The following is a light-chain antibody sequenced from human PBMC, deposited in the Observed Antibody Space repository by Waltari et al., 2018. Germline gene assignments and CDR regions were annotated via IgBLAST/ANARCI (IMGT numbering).Light chain of an antibody. J-gene: IGKJ4*01. CDR2: KAS. V-gene: IGKV1-5*03. CDR3: QQYNSYSLLS. Sequence: DIQMTQSHSTLSASVGARVIFSCRSSQSISKWLAWYQQKPGKAPKLLIYKASTLESGVPSRFSGSGSGTEFTLTISSLQPEDFATYYCQQYNSYSLLSFGGGTKVEIK. CDR1: QSISKW.